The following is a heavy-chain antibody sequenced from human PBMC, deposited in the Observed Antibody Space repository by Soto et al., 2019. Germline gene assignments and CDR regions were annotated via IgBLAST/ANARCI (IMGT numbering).Heavy chain of an antibody. D-gene: IGHD4-17*01. CDR3: ARGLAGQPPTVSSYFDY. CDR2: INHSGST. CDR1: GGSFSGYY. V-gene: IGHV4-34*01. Sequence: SETLSLTCAVYGGSFSGYYWSWIRQPPGKGLEWIGEINHSGSTNYNPSLKSRVTISVDTSKNQFSLKLSSVTAADTAVYYCARGLAGQPPTVSSYFDYWGQGTLVTVSS. J-gene: IGHJ4*02.